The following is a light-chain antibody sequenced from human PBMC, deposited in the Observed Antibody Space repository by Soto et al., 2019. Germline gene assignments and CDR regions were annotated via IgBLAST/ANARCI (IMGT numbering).Light chain of an antibody. CDR3: MSFIDSTSTHWV. Sequence: QSVLTQPASVSGSPGQSITISCTGTSSDVGHPYNYVSWYQHHPGKAPKLLIFKVSNRPSGISGRFSGSKSGNTASLTISGLQAEDEADYYCMSFIDSTSTHWVLGGGTQLTVL. J-gene: IGLJ3*02. CDR1: SSDVGHPYNY. CDR2: KVS. V-gene: IGLV2-14*01.